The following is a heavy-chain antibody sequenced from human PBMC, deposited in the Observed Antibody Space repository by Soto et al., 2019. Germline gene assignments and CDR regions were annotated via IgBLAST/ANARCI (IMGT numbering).Heavy chain of an antibody. D-gene: IGHD2-2*01. Sequence: SETLSLTCTVSGGSISSYYWSWIRQPPGQGLEWIGHIYYSGTASYNPSLKSRVTISVDTSKNQFSLKLSSVTAADTAVYYCARAGGYCSSTSCSNYYYGMDVWGQGTTVTVSS. CDR2: IYYSGTA. CDR1: GGSISSYY. V-gene: IGHV4-59*01. J-gene: IGHJ6*02. CDR3: ARAGGYCSSTSCSNYYYGMDV.